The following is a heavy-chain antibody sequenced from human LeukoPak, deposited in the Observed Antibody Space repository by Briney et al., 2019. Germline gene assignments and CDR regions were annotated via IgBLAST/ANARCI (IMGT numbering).Heavy chain of an antibody. V-gene: IGHV3-66*01. J-gene: IGHJ4*02. CDR2: IYSGGST. D-gene: IGHD7-27*01. Sequence: GGTLRLSCAASGFTVSNNYMSWVRQAPGKGLEWVSFIYSGGSTYYADSVKARFTISRDNSKNTLYLQMNSLRAEDTAVYYCAKNTDWGYFDYWGQGTLVTVSS. CDR3: AKNTDWGYFDY. CDR1: GFTVSNNY.